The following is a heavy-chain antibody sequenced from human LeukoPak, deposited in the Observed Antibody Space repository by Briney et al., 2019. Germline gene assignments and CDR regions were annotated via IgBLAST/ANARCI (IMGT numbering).Heavy chain of an antibody. Sequence: ASVKVSCKASGYTFTSYGISWVRQAPGQGLEWMGWISAYNGNTSYAQKLQGRVTMTTDTSTSTAYMELRSLRSDDTAVYYCARDLGYDSSGYSFDYWGQGTLVTVSS. D-gene: IGHD3-22*01. J-gene: IGHJ4*02. V-gene: IGHV1-18*01. CDR2: ISAYNGNT. CDR1: GYTFTSYG. CDR3: ARDLGYDSSGYSFDY.